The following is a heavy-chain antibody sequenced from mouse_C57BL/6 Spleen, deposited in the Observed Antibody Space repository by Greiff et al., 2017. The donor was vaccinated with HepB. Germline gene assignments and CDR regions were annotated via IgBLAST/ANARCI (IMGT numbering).Heavy chain of an antibody. CDR2: ISDGGSYT. V-gene: IGHV5-4*01. J-gene: IGHJ2*01. Sequence: EVQLVESGGGLVKPGGSLKLSCAASGFTFSSYAMSWVRQTPEKRLEWVATISDGGSYTYYPDNVKGRFTISRDNAKNNLYLQMSHLKSEDTAMYYCARSRVFDYWGQGTTLTVSS. CDR1: GFTFSSYA. CDR3: ARSRVFDY.